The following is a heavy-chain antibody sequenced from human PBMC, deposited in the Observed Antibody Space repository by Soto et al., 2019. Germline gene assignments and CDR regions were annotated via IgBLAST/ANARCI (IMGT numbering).Heavy chain of an antibody. Sequence: QVQLVQSGAEVKKPGASVKVSCKASGYTFTGYYMHWVRQAPGQGLEWMGWINPNSGGTNYAQKFQGRVTMTRDTSISTAYMELSRLRSDDTAVYYCARDQRSGWCDEGFDYWGQGTLVTVSS. CDR1: GYTFTGYY. CDR2: INPNSGGT. J-gene: IGHJ4*02. D-gene: IGHD6-19*01. V-gene: IGHV1-2*02. CDR3: ARDQRSGWCDEGFDY.